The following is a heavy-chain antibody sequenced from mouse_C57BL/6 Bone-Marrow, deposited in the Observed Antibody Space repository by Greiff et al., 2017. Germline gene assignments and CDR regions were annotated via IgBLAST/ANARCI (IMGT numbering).Heavy chain of an antibody. Sequence: QVQLQQPGAELVKPGASVKLSCKASGYTFTSYWMHWVKQRPGQGLEWIGLIHPNSGSTNYNEKFKSKATLTVDKSSSTAYMQLSSLTSEDSAVYYCARLKPTGRLDYWGQGTTLTVSS. V-gene: IGHV1-64*01. CDR2: IHPNSGST. CDR1: GYTFTSYW. J-gene: IGHJ2*01. CDR3: ARLKPTGRLDY. D-gene: IGHD1-1*01.